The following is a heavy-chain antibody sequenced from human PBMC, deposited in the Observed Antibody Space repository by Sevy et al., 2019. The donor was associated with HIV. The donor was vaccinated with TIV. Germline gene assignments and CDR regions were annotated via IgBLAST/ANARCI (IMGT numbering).Heavy chain of an antibody. CDR1: GFTFSSYT. D-gene: IGHD6-19*01. CDR3: ARGIAVTLSNWFDP. V-gene: IGHV3-30-3*01. Sequence: GGSLRLSCAASGFTFSSYTMHWVRQAPGKGLEWVSVIPHDGNNKYYADSVKGRFTISRDNSKNTLYLQMNSLRAEDTAVYYCARGIAVTLSNWFDPWGQGSLVTVSS. J-gene: IGHJ5*02. CDR2: IPHDGNNK.